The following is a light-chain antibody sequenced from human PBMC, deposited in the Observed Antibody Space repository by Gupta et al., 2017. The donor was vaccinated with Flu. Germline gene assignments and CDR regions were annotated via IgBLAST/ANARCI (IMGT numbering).Light chain of an antibody. Sequence: QTVRITCTGDNLSNSNASCYHQKPRQAPALLIYAKNIRRSGSPDRFSGSSSGNTASFTITAAQAEEEADYYCNSRDTTDNHQVVFGGGTKLTVL. CDR2: AKN. V-gene: IGLV3-19*01. CDR1: NLSNSN. CDR3: NSRDTTDNHQVV. J-gene: IGLJ2*01.